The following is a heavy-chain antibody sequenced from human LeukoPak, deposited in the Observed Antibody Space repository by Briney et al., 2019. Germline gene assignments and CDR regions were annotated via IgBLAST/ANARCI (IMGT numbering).Heavy chain of an antibody. CDR2: IGGSSRSI. J-gene: IGHJ4*02. CDR3: ARGGYSSRDPIDY. D-gene: IGHD6-13*01. Sequence: GGSLRLSCAASGFTFSTYSMNWVRQAPGKGLEWVSSIGGSSRSIYYAESVKGRFTISRDNAKNSLYLQMNSLRAEDTAVYYCARGGYSSRDPIDYWGQGTLVTVSS. V-gene: IGHV3-21*01. CDR1: GFTFSTYS.